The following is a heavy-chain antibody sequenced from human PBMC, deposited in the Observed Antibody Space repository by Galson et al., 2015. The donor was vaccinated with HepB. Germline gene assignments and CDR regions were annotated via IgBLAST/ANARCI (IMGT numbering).Heavy chain of an antibody. CDR1: GYNFASYW. Sequence: SGAEVKRPGESLKISCKGSGYNFASYWIGWVRQMPGKGLEWMGIIYAGDSETRYSPSFQGQVTISADTSTSTAYLQWSSLKASDTAMYYCARHWAQRIALAGMGNWFDPWGQGTLVTVSS. D-gene: IGHD6-19*01. CDR2: IYAGDSET. J-gene: IGHJ5*02. V-gene: IGHV5-51*01. CDR3: ARHWAQRIALAGMGNWFDP.